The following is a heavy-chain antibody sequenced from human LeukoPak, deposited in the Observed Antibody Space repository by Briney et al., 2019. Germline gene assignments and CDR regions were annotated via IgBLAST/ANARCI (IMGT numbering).Heavy chain of an antibody. J-gene: IGHJ4*02. CDR3: AKSGTTMTNYYSDY. V-gene: IGHV3-30*02. D-gene: IGHD1-26*01. Sequence: EGSLRLSCAASGFTFSRYGMHWVRQAPGKGLEWVAVIWNDGNPKYCADSVKGRFTISRDNSNNMLFLQMNGLGPEDTAVYYCAKSGTTMTNYYSDYWGRGTLVTVSS. CDR2: IWNDGNPK. CDR1: GFTFSRYG.